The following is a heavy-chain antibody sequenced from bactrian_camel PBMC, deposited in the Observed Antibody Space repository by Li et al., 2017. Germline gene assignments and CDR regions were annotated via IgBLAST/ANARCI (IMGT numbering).Heavy chain of an antibody. V-gene: IGHV3-2*01. CDR2: IAGDGRTT. D-gene: IGHD2*01. CDR1: SDFDSEHLFRSNC. Sequence: HVQLVESGGGSVQAGGSLKLSCAASSDFDSEHLFRSNCIGWFRQAPGKGLEWLGRIAGDGRTTYYPDSVKGRFTISRDNAKNTVFLQMNSLKSKDTALYYCVVDTYVSLYWGQGTQVTVS. J-gene: IGHJ4*01. CDR3: VVDTYVSLY.